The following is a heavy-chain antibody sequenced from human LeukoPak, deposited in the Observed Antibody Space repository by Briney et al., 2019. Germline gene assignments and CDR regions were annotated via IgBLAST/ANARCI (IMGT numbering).Heavy chain of an antibody. D-gene: IGHD6-13*01. V-gene: IGHV4-4*07. CDR2: IYSIRSGST. CDR3: AREGIAASVVHD. Sequence: PSETLSLTCTAPGGSISIYYWSGLRQPAGKGLEGFGRIYSIRSGSTNYHPSLKSRVTMSVDMSKNQFSLKLTSVTAADTAVYYCAREGIAASVVHDWGQGILVTVSS. CDR1: GGSISIYY. J-gene: IGHJ4*02.